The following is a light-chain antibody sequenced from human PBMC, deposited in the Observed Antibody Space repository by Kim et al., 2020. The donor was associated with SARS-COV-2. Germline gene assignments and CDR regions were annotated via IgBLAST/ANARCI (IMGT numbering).Light chain of an antibody. CDR3: AAWDDSLSGHVV. V-gene: IGLV1-47*01. Sequence: QSVSSSCSGSSANIGSNYAYWYQQLPGTAPKPLIYRNNLRPTGVPDGFSGSKSGTSASLAISGLRSEDEADYYCAAWDDSLSGHVVFGGGTQLTVL. J-gene: IGLJ2*01. CDR2: RNN. CDR1: SANIGSNY.